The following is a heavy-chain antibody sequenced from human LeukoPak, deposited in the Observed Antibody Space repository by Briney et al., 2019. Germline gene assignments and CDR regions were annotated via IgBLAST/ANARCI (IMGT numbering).Heavy chain of an antibody. D-gene: IGHD3-10*01. V-gene: IGHV4-4*07. CDR2: IYTSGST. CDR1: GGSISSYY. CDR3: AREEGSGSLYYYYGMDV. J-gene: IGHJ6*02. Sequence: SETLSLTCTVSGGSISSYYWSWIRQPAGKGLEWIGRIYTSGSTNYNPSLKSRVTMSVDTSKNLFSLKLSSVTAADTAVYYCAREEGSGSLYYYYGMDVWGQGTTVTVSS.